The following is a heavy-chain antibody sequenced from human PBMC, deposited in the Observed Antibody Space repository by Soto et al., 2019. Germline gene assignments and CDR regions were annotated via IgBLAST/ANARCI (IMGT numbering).Heavy chain of an antibody. CDR3: ARDGSTSWYSYDYHGMDV. CDR1: GVTFRTYW. V-gene: IGHV3-7*05. Sequence: GGSLRLSCAASGVTFRTYWLSWVRQVPGKGLEWVANINLDGSEKNYVDSVKGRFTISRDNARNSLYLQMSSLRAEDTALYYCARDGSTSWYSYDYHGMDVWGQGTTVTVSS. CDR2: INLDGSEK. D-gene: IGHD5-18*01. J-gene: IGHJ6*02.